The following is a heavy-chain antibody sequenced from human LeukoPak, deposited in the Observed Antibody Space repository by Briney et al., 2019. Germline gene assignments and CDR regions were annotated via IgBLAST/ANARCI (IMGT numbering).Heavy chain of an antibody. J-gene: IGHJ4*02. Sequence: ASVKVSCKASGYTFIGYYMHWVRQAPGQGLEWMGRISPNSGGTDCAQKFQGRVTMTRDTSISTAYMELNRQRSDDTAVYYCARDETISVRGMIDYWGQGTLVTVSS. V-gene: IGHV1-2*06. CDR1: GYTFIGYY. CDR3: ARDETISVRGMIDY. D-gene: IGHD2-15*01. CDR2: ISPNSGGT.